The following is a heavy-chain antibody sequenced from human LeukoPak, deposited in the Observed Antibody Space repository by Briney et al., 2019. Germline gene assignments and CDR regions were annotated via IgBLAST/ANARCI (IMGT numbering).Heavy chain of an antibody. V-gene: IGHV3-15*01. J-gene: IGHJ4*02. CDR1: GFTFTNAW. D-gene: IGHD1-26*01. CDR3: TTVYKGGSYVY. Sequence: GGSLRLSCAASGFTFTNAWMSWVRQAPGKGLEWVGRIKSKSDGGTTDYAAPVKGRFTISRDGSKNTLYLQMNSLKTEDTAVYYCTTVYKGGSYVYWGQGTLDTVSS. CDR2: IKSKSDGGTT.